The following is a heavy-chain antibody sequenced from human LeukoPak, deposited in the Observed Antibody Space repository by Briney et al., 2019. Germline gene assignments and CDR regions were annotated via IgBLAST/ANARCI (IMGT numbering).Heavy chain of an antibody. CDR1: GGTFSSYT. CDR2: IIPILGIA. J-gene: IGHJ3*02. Sequence: SVKVSCKASGGTFSSYTISWVRQAPGQGLEWMGRIIPILGIANYAQKFQGRVTITADKSTSTAYMELSSLRSEDTAVYYCARDYTQVAFGIWGQGTMVTVSS. CDR3: ARDYTQVAFGI. V-gene: IGHV1-69*02. D-gene: IGHD4-11*01.